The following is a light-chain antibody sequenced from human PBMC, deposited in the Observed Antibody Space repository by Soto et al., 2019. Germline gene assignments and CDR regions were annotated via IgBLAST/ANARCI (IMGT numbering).Light chain of an antibody. Sequence: SALTQPPSASGSPGQSVAIYCTGTSRDIGTYDYVSWYQHLPDKAPKLIIYEVSKRPSGVPDRFSGSKSGTSASLAITGLQAEDEADYYCQSYDNSLSGWKVFGTGTKVTVL. V-gene: IGLV2-8*01. CDR3: QSYDNSLSGWKV. CDR1: SRDIGTYDY. J-gene: IGLJ1*01. CDR2: EVS.